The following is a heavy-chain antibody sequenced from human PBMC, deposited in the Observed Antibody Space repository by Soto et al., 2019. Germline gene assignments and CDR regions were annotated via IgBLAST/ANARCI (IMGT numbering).Heavy chain of an antibody. V-gene: IGHV3-30-3*01. CDR3: ARAAVSYYYDSSGYNRWFDP. D-gene: IGHD3-22*01. J-gene: IGHJ5*02. CDR2: ISYDGSNK. CDR1: GFTFSSYA. Sequence: PGGSLRLSCAASGFTFSSYAMHWVRQAPGKGLEWVAVISYDGSNKYYADSVKGRFTISRDNSKNTLYLQMNSLRSEDTAVYYCARAAVSYYYDSSGYNRWFDPWGQGTLVTAPQ.